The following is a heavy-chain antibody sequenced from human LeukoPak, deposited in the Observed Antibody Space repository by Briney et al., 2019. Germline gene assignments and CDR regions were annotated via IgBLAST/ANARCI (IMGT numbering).Heavy chain of an antibody. CDR3: ARVYYGRSNDYWYFDI. D-gene: IGHD3-10*01. CDR1: GGSISGYY. CDR2: IFYSGST. J-gene: IGHJ2*01. V-gene: IGHV4-59*01. Sequence: PSESLSLTWTVAGGSISGYYWSWIRQPPGRGLEWVGCIFYSGSTNFNPSLKRWATLPVATSKNQFSLNLSSLTAADTAGYFCARVYYGRSNDYWYFDIGNRGTPVTVPS.